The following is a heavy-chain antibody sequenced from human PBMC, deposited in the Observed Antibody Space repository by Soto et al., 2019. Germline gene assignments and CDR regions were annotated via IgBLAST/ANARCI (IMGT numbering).Heavy chain of an antibody. CDR1: GFTFSSYG. Sequence: QVQLVESGGGVVQPGRSLRLSCAASGFTFSSYGMHWVRQAPGKGLEWVAVIWYDGSNKYYADSVKGRFTISRDNSKNTLYLQMNSLRAEDTAVYYCARDKGTSWNFDYWGQGTLVTVSS. V-gene: IGHV3-33*01. J-gene: IGHJ4*02. CDR2: IWYDGSNK. D-gene: IGHD2-2*01. CDR3: ARDKGTSWNFDY.